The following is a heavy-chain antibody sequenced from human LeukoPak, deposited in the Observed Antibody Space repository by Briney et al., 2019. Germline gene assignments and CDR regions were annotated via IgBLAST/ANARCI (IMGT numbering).Heavy chain of an antibody. CDR2: IWYDGSNK. D-gene: IGHD3-22*01. CDR3: ARDRAYYDSSGILSGYYFDY. CDR1: GFTFSSYG. J-gene: IGHJ4*02. Sequence: GGSLRLSCAASGFTFSSYGMHWVRQAPGKGPEWVAVIWYDGSNKYYADSVKGRFTISRDNSKNTLYLQMNSLRAEDTAVYYCARDRAYYDSSGILSGYYFDYWGQGTLVTVSS. V-gene: IGHV3-33*01.